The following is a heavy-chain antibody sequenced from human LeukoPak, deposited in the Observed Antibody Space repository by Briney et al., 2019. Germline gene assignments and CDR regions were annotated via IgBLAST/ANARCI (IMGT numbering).Heavy chain of an antibody. CDR1: GFTFSDYY. D-gene: IGHD3-10*01. CDR2: ISSSGSTI. Sequence: GGSLRLSCAASGFTFSDYYMSWIRQAPGKGLEWVSYISSSGSTIYYADSVKGRFTISRDNAKNSLYLQMNSLRAEDTAVYYCARALLWFGELRPVPFDYWGQGTLVTVSS. V-gene: IGHV3-11*01. CDR3: ARALLWFGELRPVPFDY. J-gene: IGHJ4*02.